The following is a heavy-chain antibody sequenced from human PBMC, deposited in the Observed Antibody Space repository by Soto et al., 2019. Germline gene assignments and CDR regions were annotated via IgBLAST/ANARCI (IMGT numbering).Heavy chain of an antibody. CDR2: IYSGGST. D-gene: IGHD6-19*01. V-gene: IGHV3-66*01. J-gene: IGHJ5*02. Sequence: GGSLRLSCAASGFTFISYWMSWVRQAPGKGLEWVSVIYSGGSTYYADSVKGRFTISRDNSKNTLYLQMNSLRAEDTAVYYCARDGGSYSSGYNWFDPWGQGT. CDR3: ARDGGSYSSGYNWFDP. CDR1: GFTFISYW.